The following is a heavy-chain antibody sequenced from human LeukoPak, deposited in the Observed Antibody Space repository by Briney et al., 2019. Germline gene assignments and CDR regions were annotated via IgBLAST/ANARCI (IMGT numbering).Heavy chain of an antibody. D-gene: IGHD3-10*01. Sequence: PGGSLRLSCAASGFTFSSYGMHWVRQAPGKGLEWVAVIWYDGSNKYYADSVKGRFTISRDNSKNMLYLQMNSLRAEDTAVYYCARTGITMLRGVIMRNNWFDPWGPGTLVTVSS. CDR2: IWYDGSNK. CDR1: GFTFSSYG. CDR3: ARTGITMLRGVIMRNNWFDP. J-gene: IGHJ5*02. V-gene: IGHV3-33*01.